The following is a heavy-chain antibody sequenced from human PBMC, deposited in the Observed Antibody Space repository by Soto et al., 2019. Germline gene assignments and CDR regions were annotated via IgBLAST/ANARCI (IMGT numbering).Heavy chain of an antibody. J-gene: IGHJ5*02. CDR2: IIPIFGSA. CDR1: GGTFSSYA. Sequence: QVQLVQSGAEVKKPGSSVKVSCTASGGTFSSYAISWVRQAPGQGLQWMGGIIPIFGSANYAQKFQGRVTITADESTSTAYMELSSLRSEDTAVNYCAGQQLNSWRWFDPWGQGTLVTVSS. D-gene: IGHD6-13*01. V-gene: IGHV1-69*01. CDR3: AGQQLNSWRWFDP.